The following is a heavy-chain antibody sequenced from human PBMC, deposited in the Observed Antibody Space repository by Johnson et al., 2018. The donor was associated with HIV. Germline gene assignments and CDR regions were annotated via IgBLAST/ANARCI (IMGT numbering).Heavy chain of an antibody. J-gene: IGHJ3*02. V-gene: IGHV3-30-3*01. D-gene: IGHD6-13*01. CDR3: ARGIGSSWPLDAFDI. CDR2: ISYDGSNK. Sequence: QVQLVESGGGVVQPGRSLRLSCAASGFTFSSYAMHWVRQAPGKGLEWVAVISYDGSNKDYADSVKGRFTISRDNSKNTLYLQMNSLRAEDTAVYYCARGIGSSWPLDAFDIWGQGTMVTVSS. CDR1: GFTFSSYA.